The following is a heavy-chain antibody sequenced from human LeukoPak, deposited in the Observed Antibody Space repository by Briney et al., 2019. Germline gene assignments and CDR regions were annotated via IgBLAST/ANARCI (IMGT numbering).Heavy chain of an antibody. V-gene: IGHV1-69*13. D-gene: IGHD2-15*01. CDR2: IIPIFGTA. CDR1: GGTFSSYA. J-gene: IGHJ6*03. Sequence: GASVKVSCKASGGTFSSYAISWVRQAPGQGLEWMGGIIPIFGTANYAQKFQGRVTITADGSTSTAYMELSSLRSEDTAVYYCARSGGYCSGGSCYRTLSYYYYYMDVWGKGTTVTISS. CDR3: ARSGGYCSGGSCYRTLSYYYYYMDV.